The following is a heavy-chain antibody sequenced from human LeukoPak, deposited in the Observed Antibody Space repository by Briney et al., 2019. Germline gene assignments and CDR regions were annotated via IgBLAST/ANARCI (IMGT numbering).Heavy chain of an antibody. CDR3: ARQVLGIAAAGSLYNWFDP. D-gene: IGHD6-13*01. V-gene: IGHV5-51*01. CDR1: GYSFTNYW. CDR2: IYPGDSDT. J-gene: IGHJ5*02. Sequence: GESLKISCKGSGYSFTNYWIAWVRQMPGKGLEWMGIIYPGDSDTRYRPSFQDQVTISADKSISTAYLQWSSLKASDTAMYYCARQVLGIAAAGSLYNWFDPWGQGTLVTVSS.